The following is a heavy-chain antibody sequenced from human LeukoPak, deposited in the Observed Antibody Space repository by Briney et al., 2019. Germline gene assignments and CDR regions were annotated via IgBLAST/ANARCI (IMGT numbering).Heavy chain of an antibody. CDR2: IRSKANSYAT. J-gene: IGHJ6*03. Sequence: PGGSLRLSCAASGFTFSGSAMHWVRQAPGKGLEWVGRIRSKANSYATAYAASVKGRFTISRDDSKNTAYLQMNSLKTEDKAVYYCTRLGLSYYMDVWGKGTTVTVSS. CDR1: GFTFSGSA. CDR3: TRLGLSYYMDV. V-gene: IGHV3-73*01.